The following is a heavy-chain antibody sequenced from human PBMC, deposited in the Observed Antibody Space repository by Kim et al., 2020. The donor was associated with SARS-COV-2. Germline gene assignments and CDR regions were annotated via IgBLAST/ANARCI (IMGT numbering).Heavy chain of an antibody. D-gene: IGHD6-13*01. J-gene: IGHJ4*02. Sequence: EKYYVDAGKGRFTTSRDNAKNSLYLQMNGLRAEDTAVYYWASGGAAAGGYWGQGTLVTVSS. V-gene: IGHV3-7*03. CDR3: ASGGAAAGGY. CDR2: EK.